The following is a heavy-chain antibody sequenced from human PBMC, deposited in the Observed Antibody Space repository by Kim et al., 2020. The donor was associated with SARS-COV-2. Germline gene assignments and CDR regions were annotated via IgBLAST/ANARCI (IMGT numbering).Heavy chain of an antibody. D-gene: IGHD3-9*01. CDR1: GYTFTSYY. V-gene: IGHV1-46*01. CDR2: INPSGGST. Sequence: ASVKVSCKASGYTFTSYYMHWVRQAPGQGLEWMGIINPSGGSTSYAQKFQGRVTMTRDTSTSTVYMELSSLRSEDTAVYYCAREPYYDILTGYWGGNWFDPWGQGTLVTVSS. J-gene: IGHJ5*02. CDR3: AREPYYDILTGYWGGNWFDP.